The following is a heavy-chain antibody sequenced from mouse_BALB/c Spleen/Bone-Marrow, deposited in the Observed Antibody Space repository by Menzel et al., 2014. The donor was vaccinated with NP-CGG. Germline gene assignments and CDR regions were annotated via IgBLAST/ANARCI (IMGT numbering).Heavy chain of an antibody. CDR3: ARYYYGSSGFAY. Sequence: EVQLQQSGAELVKPGASVKLSCTASGFNIKDTYMHWVKQRPEQGLEWIGRIYPANGNTKYDPKFQGKATITADTSSNTAYLQLSSLTSENTAVYYCARYYYGSSGFAYWDQGTLVTVSA. CDR2: IYPANGNT. V-gene: IGHV14-3*02. J-gene: IGHJ3*01. D-gene: IGHD1-1*01. CDR1: GFNIKDTY.